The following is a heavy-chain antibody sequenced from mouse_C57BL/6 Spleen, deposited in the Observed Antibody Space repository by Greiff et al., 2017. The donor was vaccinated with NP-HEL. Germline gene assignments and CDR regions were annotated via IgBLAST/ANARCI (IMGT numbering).Heavy chain of an antibody. CDR1: GYTFTDYY. Sequence: EVQLQQSGPELVKPGASVKISCKASGYTFTDYYMNWVKQSHGKSLEWIGDINPNNGGTSYNQKFKGKATLTVDKSSSTAYLELRSLTSEDSAVYYCARWSPYYRSSLDYWGENNTLTVSS. J-gene: IGHJ2*01. CDR2: INPNNGGT. V-gene: IGHV1-26*01. CDR3: ARWSPYYRSSLDY. D-gene: IGHD1-1*01.